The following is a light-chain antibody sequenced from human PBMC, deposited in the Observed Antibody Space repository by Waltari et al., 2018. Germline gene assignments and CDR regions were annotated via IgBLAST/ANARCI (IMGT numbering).Light chain of an antibody. J-gene: IGLJ1*01. CDR2: EVS. V-gene: IGLV2-14*01. CDR3: SSYTSSTTPYV. Sequence: QSALTQPASVSGSPGQSITISCTGTSSDVGGYPYVPWYQQHPGKAPQLMIYEVSHRPSGVSNRFSGSKSGNTASLTISGLQAEDEADYYCSSYTSSTTPYVFGTGTKVTVL. CDR1: SSDVGGYPY.